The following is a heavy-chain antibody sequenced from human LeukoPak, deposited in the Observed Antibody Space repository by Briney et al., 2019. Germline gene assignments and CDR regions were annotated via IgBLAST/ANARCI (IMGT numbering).Heavy chain of an antibody. CDR3: ARVQTENYYYYYMDV. J-gene: IGHJ6*03. CDR1: GFSLNTSGVG. Sequence: LVNPTQTLTLTCTFSGFSLNTSGVGVGWIRQPPGKALEWIGYIYHSGSTYYNPSLKSRVTISVDRSKNQFSLKLSSVTAADTAVYYCARVQTENYYYYYMDVWGKGTTVTVSS. V-gene: IGHV4-30-2*01. CDR2: IYHSGST.